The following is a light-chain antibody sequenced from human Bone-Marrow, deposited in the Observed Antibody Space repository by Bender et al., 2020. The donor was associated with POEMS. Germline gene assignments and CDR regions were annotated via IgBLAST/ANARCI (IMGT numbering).Light chain of an antibody. CDR2: EVS. CDR3: SSYAGNNNLM. J-gene: IGLJ3*02. CDR1: NRDVGGYNY. V-gene: IGLV2-8*01. Sequence: QSALTQPPSASGSLGQSVTISCTGTNRDVGGYNYVSWYQQHPGKAPKVVIYEVSKRPSGVPDRFSGSKSGNTASLTVSGLQAEDEADYYCSSYAGNNNLMFGGGTKLTVL.